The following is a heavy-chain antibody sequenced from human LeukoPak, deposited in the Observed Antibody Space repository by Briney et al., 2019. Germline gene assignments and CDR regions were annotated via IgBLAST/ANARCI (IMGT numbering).Heavy chain of an antibody. CDR2: IKQDGSEK. CDR3: ARDADSGYYYYGMDV. J-gene: IGHJ6*02. D-gene: IGHD1-26*01. V-gene: IGHV3-7*03. Sequence: QPGGSLRLSCAASGFTFSSYWMSWVRQAPGKGLEWVANIKQDGSEKYYVDSVKGRFTISRDNAKNSLYLQMNSLRAEDTAVYYCARDADSGYYYYGMDVWGQGTTVTVSS. CDR1: GFTFSSYW.